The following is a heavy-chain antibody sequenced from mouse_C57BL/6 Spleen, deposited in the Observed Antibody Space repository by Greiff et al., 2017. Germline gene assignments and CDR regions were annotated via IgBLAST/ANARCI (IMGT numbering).Heavy chain of an antibody. D-gene: IGHD2-3*01. CDR3: ARSLYDGHFDY. Sequence: QVQLQQPGAESVMPGESVTLSCKASGYTFTSYWMHWVKQRPGQGLEWIGEIDPSDSYTNYNQKFQGKSTLTVDKSSSTAYMQLSSLTSEDSAVYYCARSLYDGHFDYWGQGTTLTVSS. CDR1: GYTFTSYW. CDR2: IDPSDSYT. V-gene: IGHV1-69*01. J-gene: IGHJ2*01.